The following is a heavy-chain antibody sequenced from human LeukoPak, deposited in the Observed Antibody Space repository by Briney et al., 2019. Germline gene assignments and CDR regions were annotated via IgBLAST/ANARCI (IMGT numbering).Heavy chain of an antibody. V-gene: IGHV3-23*01. J-gene: IGHJ4*02. CDR3: AKKGILGYCSSTSCSTLFDY. CDR2: ISGSGGST. Sequence: PGGSLRLSCAASGFTFSSYGMHWVRQAPGKGLEWVSAISGSGGSTYYADSVKGRFTISRDNSKNTLYLQMNSLRAEDTAVYYCAKKGILGYCSSTSCSTLFDYWGQGTLVTVSS. CDR1: GFTFSSYG. D-gene: IGHD2-2*01.